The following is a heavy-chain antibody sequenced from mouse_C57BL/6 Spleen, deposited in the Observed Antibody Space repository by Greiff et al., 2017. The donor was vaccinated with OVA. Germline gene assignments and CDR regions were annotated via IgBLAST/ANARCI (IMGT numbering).Heavy chain of an antibody. CDR1: GYTFTSYW. D-gene: IGHD1-1*01. CDR2: IYPGSGST. J-gene: IGHJ1*03. V-gene: IGHV1-55*01. Sequence: QVQLQQPGAELVKPGASVKMSCKASGYTFTSYWITWVKQRPGQGLEWIGDIYPGSGSTNYNEKFKSKATMTVDTSSSTAYMQLSSRTSEDSAVYYCASDYGSSSSYWYFDVWGTGTTVTVSS. CDR3: ASDYGSSSSYWYFDV.